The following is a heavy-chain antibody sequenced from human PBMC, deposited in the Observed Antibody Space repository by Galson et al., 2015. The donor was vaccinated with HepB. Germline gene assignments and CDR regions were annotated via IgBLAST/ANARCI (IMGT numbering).Heavy chain of an antibody. D-gene: IGHD4-23*01. J-gene: IGHJ4*02. V-gene: IGHV4-30-2*01. CDR3: ARAGGMVTLSYFDY. CDR1: GGSISSGDYS. Sequence: TLSLTCAVSGGSISSGDYSWSWIRQPPGKGLEWIGYIYHSGSTYYNPSLKSRVTISVDRSKNQFSLRLSSVTAADTAVYYCARAGGMVTLSYFDYWGQGTLVTVSS. CDR2: IYHSGST.